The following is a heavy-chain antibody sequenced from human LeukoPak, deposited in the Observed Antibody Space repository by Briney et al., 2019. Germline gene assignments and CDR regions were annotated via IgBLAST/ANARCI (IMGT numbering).Heavy chain of an antibody. Sequence: SETLSLTCTVSGGSISSYYWSWIRQPAGKGLEWIGRIYTSGSTNYNPSLKSRVTMSVDTSKNQFSLNLSSVTAADTAVYYCARRAYYYDSSGYYALDIWGQGTMVTVSS. CDR2: IYTSGST. V-gene: IGHV4-4*07. D-gene: IGHD3-22*01. J-gene: IGHJ3*02. CDR1: GGSISSYY. CDR3: ARRAYYYDSSGYYALDI.